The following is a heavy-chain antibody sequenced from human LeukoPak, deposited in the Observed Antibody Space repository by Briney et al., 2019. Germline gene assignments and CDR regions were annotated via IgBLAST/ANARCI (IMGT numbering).Heavy chain of an antibody. Sequence: GGSLRLSCAASGFTFSSYEMNWVRQAPGKGLEWVSYISSSGSTIYYADSVKGRFTTSRDNAKNSLYLQMNSLRAEDTAVYYCARDYGSGSYYPYYFDYWGQGTLVTVSS. D-gene: IGHD3-10*01. CDR3: ARDYGSGSYYPYYFDY. CDR1: GFTFSSYE. CDR2: ISSSGSTI. J-gene: IGHJ4*02. V-gene: IGHV3-48*03.